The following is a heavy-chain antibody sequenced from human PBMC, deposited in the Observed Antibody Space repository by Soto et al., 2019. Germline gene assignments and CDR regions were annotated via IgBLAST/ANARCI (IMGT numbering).Heavy chain of an antibody. CDR2: MYSTGTT. Sequence: PSETLSLTCTVSGVSISSGGYYWSWIRQHPGKGLEWIGYMYSTGTTYYNPSLKGRLTISLDTSKTQFSLKLTSVTAADTAVYYCARDLWFKEISAGYYYYAMDVWGQGTTVTVSS. J-gene: IGHJ6*02. D-gene: IGHD3-10*01. V-gene: IGHV4-31*03. CDR1: GVSISSGGYY. CDR3: ARDLWFKEISAGYYYYAMDV.